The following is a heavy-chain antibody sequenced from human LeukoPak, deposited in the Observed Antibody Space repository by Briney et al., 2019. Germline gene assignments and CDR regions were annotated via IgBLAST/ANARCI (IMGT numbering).Heavy chain of an antibody. CDR1: GGSFSSYY. J-gene: IGHJ4*02. CDR2: IFYSGST. D-gene: IGHD3-10*01. Sequence: SEPLSLTCAVYGGSFSSYYWTWIRQPPGKGLEWIGYIFYSGSTYYNPSLKSRVTISVDTSKNQFSLKLSSVTAADTAVYYCARHSHMVRGVILGGFNYWGQGTLVTVSS. CDR3: ARHSHMVRGVILGGFNY. V-gene: IGHV4-34*12.